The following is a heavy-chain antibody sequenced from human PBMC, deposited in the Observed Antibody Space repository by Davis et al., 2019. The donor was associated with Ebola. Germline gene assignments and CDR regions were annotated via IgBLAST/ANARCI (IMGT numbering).Heavy chain of an antibody. CDR3: AREGCSSTSCLDY. V-gene: IGHV3-7*01. D-gene: IGHD2-2*01. Sequence: GESLKISCAASGFTFSSYWMSWVRQAPGKGLEWVANIKQDGSEKYYVDSVKGRFTISRDNAKNSLYLQMNSLRAEDTAVYYCAREGCSSTSCLDYWGQGTLVTVSS. CDR1: GFTFSSYW. CDR2: IKQDGSEK. J-gene: IGHJ4*02.